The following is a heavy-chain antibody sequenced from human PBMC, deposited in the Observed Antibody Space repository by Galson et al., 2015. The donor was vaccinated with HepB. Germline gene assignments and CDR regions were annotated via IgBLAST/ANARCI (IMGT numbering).Heavy chain of an antibody. V-gene: IGHV3-48*01. CDR1: GFTFSSYS. Sequence: SLRLSCAASGFTFSSYSMNWVRQAPGKGLEWVSYISSSSSTIYYADSVKGRFTISRDNAKNSLYLQMNSLRAEDTAVYYCARVRIVGATGYDAFDIWGQGTMVTVSS. J-gene: IGHJ3*02. CDR2: ISSSSSTI. CDR3: ARVRIVGATGYDAFDI. D-gene: IGHD1-26*01.